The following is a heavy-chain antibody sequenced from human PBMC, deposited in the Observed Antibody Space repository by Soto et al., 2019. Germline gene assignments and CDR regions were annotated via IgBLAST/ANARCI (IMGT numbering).Heavy chain of an antibody. V-gene: IGHV5-51*01. Sequence: GESLKISCKGSGYSFTSYRIGWVRQTPGKGLEWMGIIYPGDSDTRYSPSFQGQVTISADKSISTAYLQWGSLKASDTAMYYCARQASTIFGVVKDYYYYYGMDVWGQGTTVTV. CDR1: GYSFTSYR. J-gene: IGHJ6*02. D-gene: IGHD3-3*01. CDR2: IYPGDSDT. CDR3: ARQASTIFGVVKDYYYYYGMDV.